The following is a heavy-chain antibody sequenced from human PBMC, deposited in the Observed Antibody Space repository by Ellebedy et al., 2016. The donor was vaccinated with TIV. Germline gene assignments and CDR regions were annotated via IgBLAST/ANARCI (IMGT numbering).Heavy chain of an antibody. CDR1: GGTFSSYA. D-gene: IGHD6-19*01. Sequence: AASVKVSCKASGGTFSSYAISWVRQAPGQGLEWMGIINPSGGSTTYAQKLQGRVTMTRDTSTSTVYMELSSLRSEDTAVYYCARARSSGWLHTPDYWGQGTLVIVSS. CDR3: ARARSSGWLHTPDY. CDR2: INPSGGST. J-gene: IGHJ4*02. V-gene: IGHV1-46*04.